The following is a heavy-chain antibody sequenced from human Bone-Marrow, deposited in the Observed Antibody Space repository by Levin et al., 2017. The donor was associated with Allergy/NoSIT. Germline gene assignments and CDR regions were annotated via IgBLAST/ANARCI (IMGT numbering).Heavy chain of an antibody. V-gene: IGHV3-11*01. CDR2: ISHNGISI. Sequence: GGSLRLSCEASGFVFSEYHMMWIRQAPGKGLEGVSYISHNGISIYYTDSVKGRFTISRDYAKNSLSLQMNSLRVEDTAVYYCARGGAGWHYYDNSGPLHYWGHGTLVTVSS. CDR1: GFVFSEYH. D-gene: IGHD3-22*01. CDR3: ARGGAGWHYYDNSGPLHY. J-gene: IGHJ4*01.